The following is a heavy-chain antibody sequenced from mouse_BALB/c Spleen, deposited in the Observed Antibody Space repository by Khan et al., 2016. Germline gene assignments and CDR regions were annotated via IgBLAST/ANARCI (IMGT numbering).Heavy chain of an antibody. CDR2: INTETGEP. Sequence: QIQLVQSGPELKKPGETVKISCKASGYTFTDYSMHWVKQAPGKGLKWMDWINTETGEPTYADDFKGRFAFSLETSASTAYLQINNLKNEDTATYFCARRDDYAEAWFAYWCQGTLVTVSA. V-gene: IGHV9-2-1*01. J-gene: IGHJ3*01. CDR1: GYTFTDYS. CDR3: ARRDDYAEAWFAY. D-gene: IGHD2-4*01.